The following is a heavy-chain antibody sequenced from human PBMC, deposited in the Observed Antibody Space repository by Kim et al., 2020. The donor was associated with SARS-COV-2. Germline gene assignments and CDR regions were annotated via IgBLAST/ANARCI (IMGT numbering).Heavy chain of an antibody. J-gene: IGHJ4*02. CDR1: GFTFSSYG. Sequence: GGSLRLSCAASGFTFSSYGMHWVRQAPGKGLEWVAVISYDGSNKYYADSVKGRFTISRDNSKNTLYLQMNSLRAEDTAVYYCAKVKVYRSWYVYYFDYWGQGTLVTVSS. V-gene: IGHV3-30*18. CDR2: ISYDGSNK. D-gene: IGHD6-13*01. CDR3: AKVKVYRSWYVYYFDY.